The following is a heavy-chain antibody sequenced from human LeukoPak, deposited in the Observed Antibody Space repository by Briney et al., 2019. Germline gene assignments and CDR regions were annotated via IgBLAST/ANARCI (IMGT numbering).Heavy chain of an antibody. J-gene: IGHJ4*02. V-gene: IGHV3-7*01. CDR1: GFTFNSFW. CDR2: IKQDGSEK. CDR3: ARASRGETTFL. D-gene: IGHD4-17*01. Sequence: AGSLRLSCAASGFTFNSFWMSWVRQAPGKGLEWVAAIKQDGSEKSYVGSVKGRFTISRDNAENSLYLQMDNLRVEDTAVYYGARASRGETTFLWGQGTMVTVSS.